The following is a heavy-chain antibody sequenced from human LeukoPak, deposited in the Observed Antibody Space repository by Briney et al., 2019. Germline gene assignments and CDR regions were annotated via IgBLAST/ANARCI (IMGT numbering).Heavy chain of an antibody. V-gene: IGHV4-59*12. CDR1: GGSISSYY. J-gene: IGHJ3*02. CDR3: ARRSAAKDAFDI. D-gene: IGHD6-25*01. CDR2: IYYSGST. Sequence: SETLSLTCTVSGGSISSYYWSWIRQPPGKGLEWIGYIYYSGSTNYNPSLKSRVTISVDTSKNQFSLKLSSVTAADTAVYYCARRSAAKDAFDIWGQGTMVTVSS.